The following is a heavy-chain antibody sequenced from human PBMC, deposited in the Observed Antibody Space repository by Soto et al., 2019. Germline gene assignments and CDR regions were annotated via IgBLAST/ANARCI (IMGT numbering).Heavy chain of an antibody. J-gene: IGHJ3*02. Sequence: QVQLVESGGGVVQPGRSLRLXCAASGFTFSSYGMHWVRQAPGKGXXXVXXISYDGSNKYYADSVKGRFTISRDNSKNTLYLXXXXXXXXDTAVYYCASGTADIVVVVAATGAFDIWGQGTMVTVSS. CDR2: ISYDGSNK. CDR3: ASGTADIVVVVAATGAFDI. CDR1: GFTFSSYG. V-gene: IGHV3-30*03. D-gene: IGHD2-15*01.